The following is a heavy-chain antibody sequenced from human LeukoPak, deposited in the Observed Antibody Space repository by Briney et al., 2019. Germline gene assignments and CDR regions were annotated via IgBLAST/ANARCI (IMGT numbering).Heavy chain of an antibody. CDR2: IYYSGST. CDR1: GGSISSYY. CDR3: ARMYSSFFRRFDP. Sequence: PSETLSLTCTVSGGSISSYYWSWIRQPPGKGLEWIGYIYYSGSTNYNPSLKSRVTISVDRSKNQFSLKLTSVTTADTAVYYCARMYSSFFRRFDPWGQGTLVTVSA. V-gene: IGHV4-59*01. D-gene: IGHD6-19*01. J-gene: IGHJ5*02.